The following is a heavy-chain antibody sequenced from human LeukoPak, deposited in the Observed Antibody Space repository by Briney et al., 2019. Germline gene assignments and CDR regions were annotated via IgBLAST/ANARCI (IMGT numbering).Heavy chain of an antibody. CDR2: IIPIFGTA. V-gene: IGHV1-69*13. CDR1: GGTFSSYA. J-gene: IGHJ6*02. CDR3: ARDTPGYSYGYERYYGMDV. Sequence: ASVTVSCKASGGTFSSYAISWVRQAPGQGLEWMGGIIPIFGTANYAQKFQGRVTITADESTSTAYMELSSLRSEDTAVYYCARDTPGYSYGYERYYGMDVWGQGTTVTVSS. D-gene: IGHD5-18*01.